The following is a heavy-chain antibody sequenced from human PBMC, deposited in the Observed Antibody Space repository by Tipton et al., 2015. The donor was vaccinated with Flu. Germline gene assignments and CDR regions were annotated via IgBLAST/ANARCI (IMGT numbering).Heavy chain of an antibody. CDR1: GYPFTDYY. CDR2: INPNDNGI. D-gene: IGHD5-24*01. V-gene: IGHV1-2*02. Sequence: QLVQSGPEVKKPGASVKVSCKASGYPFTDYYMHWVRQAPGQGLEWMGWINPNDNGIRYPQKFQGRVTMTRDTSISTVYMELSRLSSDDTAVYYCARDGAGYNGAFDMWGQGTMVTVSS. J-gene: IGHJ3*02. CDR3: ARDGAGYNGAFDM.